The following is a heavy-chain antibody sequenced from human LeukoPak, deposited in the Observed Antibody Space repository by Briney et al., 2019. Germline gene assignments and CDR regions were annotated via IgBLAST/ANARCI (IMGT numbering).Heavy chain of an antibody. J-gene: IGHJ6*04. CDR2: IYPGDSDT. CDR1: GYSFTSYW. D-gene: IGHD3-9*01. CDR3: ARHELDYDILTGYSDNYYYYYGMDV. Sequence: GESLKISCKGSGYSFTSYWIGWVRQMPGKGLEWMGIIYPGDSDTRYSPSFQGQVTISADKSISTAYLQWSSLQASDTAMYYCARHELDYDILTGYSDNYYYYYGMDVWGKGTTVTVSS. V-gene: IGHV5-51*01.